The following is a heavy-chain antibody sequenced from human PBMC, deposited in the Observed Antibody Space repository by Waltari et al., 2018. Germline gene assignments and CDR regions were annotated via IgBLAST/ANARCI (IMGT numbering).Heavy chain of an antibody. CDR2: IYHSGST. V-gene: IGHV4-38-2*01. D-gene: IGHD2-15*01. CDR3: ARSQDYPNAFDI. J-gene: IGHJ3*02. CDR1: GFTFSSYG. Sequence: QVQLVESGGGVVQPGGSLRLSCAASGFTFSSYGMHWVRQAPGKGMEWIGSIYHSGSTYYNPSLKSRVTISVDTSKNQFSLKLSSVTAADTAVYYCARSQDYPNAFDIWGQGTMVTVSS.